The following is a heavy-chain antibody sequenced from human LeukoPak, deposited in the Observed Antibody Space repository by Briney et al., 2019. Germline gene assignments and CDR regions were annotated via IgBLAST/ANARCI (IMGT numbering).Heavy chain of an antibody. CDR3: ARYSITTMVRGVRGYIDY. D-gene: IGHD3-10*01. CDR2: IYTGGST. Sequence: SETLSLTCTVSGGSISSYYWSWIRQPAGKGLEWIGRIYTGGSTNYNPSLKSRVTMSVDTSKNQFSLKLSSVTAADTAVYYCARYSITTMVRGVRGYIDYWGQGTLVTVSS. CDR1: GGSISSYY. J-gene: IGHJ4*02. V-gene: IGHV4-4*07.